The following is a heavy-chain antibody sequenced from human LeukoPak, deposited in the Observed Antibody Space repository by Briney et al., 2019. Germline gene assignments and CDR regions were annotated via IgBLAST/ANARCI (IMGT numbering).Heavy chain of an antibody. J-gene: IGHJ4*02. Sequence: GGSLRLSCAASGFTFSNAWMSWVRQAPGKGLEWVGRIKSKTGGGTTDYAAPVKGRFTISRDDSKNTLYLQMNSLKTEDTAVYYCSLGGWLRVGYWGQGTLVTVSS. D-gene: IGHD5-24*01. CDR3: SLGGWLRVGY. CDR1: GFTFSNAW. CDR2: IKSKTGGGTT. V-gene: IGHV3-15*01.